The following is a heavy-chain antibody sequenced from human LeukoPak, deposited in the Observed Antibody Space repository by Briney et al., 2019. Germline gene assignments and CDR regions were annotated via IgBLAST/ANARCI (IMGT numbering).Heavy chain of an antibody. CDR1: GGSVSSYY. J-gene: IGHJ4*02. CDR2: ISYSEST. D-gene: IGHD6-13*01. V-gene: IGHV4-39*01. Sequence: PSETLSLTCTVSGGSVSSYYWGWIRQPPGKGLERIGSISYSESTYYNPTLKSRVTISADTSKNQFSLKLSSVTAADTAVYYCARHWYSSSRIFDYWGQGTLVTVSS. CDR3: ARHWYSSSRIFDY.